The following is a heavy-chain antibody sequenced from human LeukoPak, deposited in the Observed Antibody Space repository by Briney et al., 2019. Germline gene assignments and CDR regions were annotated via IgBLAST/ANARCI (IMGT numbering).Heavy chain of an antibody. CDR2: ISYDGSNK. J-gene: IGHJ4*02. Sequence: PGRSLRLSCAASGFTFSSYGMHWVRQAPGKGLEWVAVISYDGSNKYYADSVKGRFTISRDNSKNTLSLQINSLRAEDTAVYYCAKVGYSSSWYVFDSWGQGTLVTVSS. V-gene: IGHV3-30*18. CDR1: GFTFSSYG. CDR3: AKVGYSSSWYVFDS. D-gene: IGHD6-13*01.